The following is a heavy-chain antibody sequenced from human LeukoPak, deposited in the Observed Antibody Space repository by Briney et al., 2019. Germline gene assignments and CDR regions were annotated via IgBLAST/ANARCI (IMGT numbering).Heavy chain of an antibody. J-gene: IGHJ4*02. CDR3: ARHGGGYSFDY. Sequence: SETLSLTCSVSGGYIRNYYWSWIRQPPGKGLEWIGYIYNRGSTNYNPSLKSRVTISVDTSKNQFSLKLSSVTAADTAVYYCARHGGGYSFDYWGQGTLVTVSS. V-gene: IGHV4-59*08. D-gene: IGHD5-24*01. CDR2: IYNRGST. CDR1: GGYIRNYY.